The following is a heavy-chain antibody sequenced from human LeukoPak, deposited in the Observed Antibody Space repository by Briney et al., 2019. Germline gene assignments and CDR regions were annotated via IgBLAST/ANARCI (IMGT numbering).Heavy chain of an antibody. J-gene: IGHJ4*02. Sequence: GGSLRLSCAASGFTFSSYAMHWVRQAPGKGLEGGAVISYDGSNKYYADSVKGRFTISRDDSKNTLYLQMNSLRAEDTAVYYCASLVVVTAIRALTLDYWGQGTLVTVSS. CDR2: ISYDGSNK. D-gene: IGHD2-21*02. CDR1: GFTFSSYA. V-gene: IGHV3-30-3*01. CDR3: ASLVVVTAIRALTLDY.